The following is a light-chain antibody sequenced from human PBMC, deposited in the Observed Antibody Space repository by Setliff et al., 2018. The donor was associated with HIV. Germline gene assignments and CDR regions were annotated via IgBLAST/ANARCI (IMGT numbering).Light chain of an antibody. CDR2: DVT. J-gene: IGLJ1*01. V-gene: IGLV2-11*01. CDR3: CSYGGNSVSYV. CDR1: SSDIGTYNY. Sequence: LTQPRSVSGSPGQSVTISCTGTSSDIGTYNYVSWYQQHPGKAPKLMIYDVTKRPSGVPDRFSGSKSGNTASLTISGLHTDDEADYYCCSYGGNSVSYVFGTGTKGTVL.